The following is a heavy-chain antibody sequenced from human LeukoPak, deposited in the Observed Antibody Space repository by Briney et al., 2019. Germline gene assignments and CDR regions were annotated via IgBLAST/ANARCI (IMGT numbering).Heavy chain of an antibody. CDR3: AKDQKFKATGNFDY. D-gene: IGHD2-8*02. Sequence: PGRSLRLSCAASGFTFSSSAMHWVRQAPDKGLEWVAVISYDGSNKYYADSVKGRFTISRDNSKNTLYLQMNSLRAEDTAVYYCAKDQKFKATGNFDYWGQGTLVTVSS. CDR2: ISYDGSNK. J-gene: IGHJ4*02. V-gene: IGHV3-30-3*02. CDR1: GFTFSSSA.